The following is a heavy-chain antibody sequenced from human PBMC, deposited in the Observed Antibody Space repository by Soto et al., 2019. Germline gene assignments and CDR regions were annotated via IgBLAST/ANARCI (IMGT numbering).Heavy chain of an antibody. CDR1: GFSFSGYA. V-gene: IGHV3-30*18. J-gene: IGHJ5*02. Sequence: QVQLVESGGGVVQPGRSLRLSCETSGFSFSGYAMHWVRQAPGKGLEWVGVSSYDGSHKFNGESVKGRFRISKANSKNTLYLQMPSLSSEGTGVYYCAKVGSIATGGTAGGLAPWGQEPLFTVSS. CDR3: AKVGSIATGGTAGGLAP. D-gene: IGHD6-13*01. CDR2: SSYDGSHK.